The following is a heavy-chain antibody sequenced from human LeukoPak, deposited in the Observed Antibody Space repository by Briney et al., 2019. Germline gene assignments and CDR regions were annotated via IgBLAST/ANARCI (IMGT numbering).Heavy chain of an antibody. CDR2: ISSSGDTT. D-gene: IGHD6-19*01. CDR1: GLTFNSYG. Sequence: GGSLRLSCAASGLTFNSYGMNWVRQAPGEGLEWVSTISSSGDTTYYANSVKGRFTISRDNSKNTLYVQMNSLRAEDTAVYYCAKDRYPSGLTPDYWGQGTLVTVSS. CDR3: AKDRYPSGLTPDY. V-gene: IGHV3-23*01. J-gene: IGHJ4*02.